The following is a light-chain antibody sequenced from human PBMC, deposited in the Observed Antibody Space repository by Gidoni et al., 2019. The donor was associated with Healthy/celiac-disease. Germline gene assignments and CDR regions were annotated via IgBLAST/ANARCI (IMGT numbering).Light chain of an antibody. CDR2: GAS. J-gene: IGKJ1*01. Sequence: EIVLTQSPVTLSLSPGERATLSCRASQSVSSNYLAWYQQKPGQAPRLLIYGASSRATGIPDRFSGSGSGTDFTLTISRLEPEDFAVYYCQQYGSSLRTFGQGTKVEIK. CDR1: QSVSSNY. V-gene: IGKV3-20*01. CDR3: QQYGSSLRT.